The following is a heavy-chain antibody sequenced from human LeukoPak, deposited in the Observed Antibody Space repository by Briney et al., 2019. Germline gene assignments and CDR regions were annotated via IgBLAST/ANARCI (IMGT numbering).Heavy chain of an antibody. CDR1: GGSISSYY. J-gene: IGHJ4*02. CDR2: IYYNGST. D-gene: IGHD5-18*01. V-gene: IGHV4-59*01. CDR3: AREVAGYPGRIDS. Sequence: SETLSLTCTVSGGSISSYYWSWIRQPPGKGLEWIGYIYYNGSTNYNPSLKSRVTISVDTSKNQFSVKLSSVTAADTAIYYCAREVAGYPGRIDSWGQGTLVTVSS.